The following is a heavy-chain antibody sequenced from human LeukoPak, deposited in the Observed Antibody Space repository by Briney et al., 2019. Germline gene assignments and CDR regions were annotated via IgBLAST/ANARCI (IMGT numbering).Heavy chain of an antibody. D-gene: IGHD5-12*01. CDR3: AKDKAPLYSGYDWDLDF. V-gene: IGHV3-9*01. Sequence: SLRLSCAASGFTFHQYAIHWVRQVPGKGLEWVSGTSWNSASIGYADSVKGRFTISRDNAKNSVYLQMNSLRAEDTALYYCAKDKAPLYSGYDWDLDFWGQGTLVTVSS. CDR2: TSWNSASI. CDR1: GFTFHQYA. J-gene: IGHJ4*02.